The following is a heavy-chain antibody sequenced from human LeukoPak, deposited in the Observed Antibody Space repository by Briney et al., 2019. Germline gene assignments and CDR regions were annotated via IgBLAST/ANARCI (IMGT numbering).Heavy chain of an antibody. CDR1: GFIFSTYS. CDR2: INGDGNTP. J-gene: IGHJ6*03. CDR3: ARDPHYGAGFYHYYYMDV. Sequence: GGSLRLSCAASGFIFSTYSMNWVRQAPGKGLEWVSHINGDGNTPSYADFVKGRFTISRDNAKNTVYLEMSSLRAEDSAVYYCARDPHYGAGFYHYYYMDVWGEGTTVTVSS. D-gene: IGHD3-10*01. V-gene: IGHV3-74*01.